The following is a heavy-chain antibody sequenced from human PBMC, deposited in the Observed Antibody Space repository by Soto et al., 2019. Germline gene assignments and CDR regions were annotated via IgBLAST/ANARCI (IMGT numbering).Heavy chain of an antibody. D-gene: IGHD3-22*01. J-gene: IGHJ4*02. V-gene: IGHV1-24*01. CDR3: ATGVRGTNYYDSSGYYYVKWGRPFDY. Sequence: ASVKVSCKVSGYTLTELSMHWVRQAPGKGLEWMGGFDPEDGETIYAQKFQGRVTMTEDTSTDTAYMELSSLRSEDTAVYYCATGVRGTNYYDSSGYYYVKWGRPFDYWGQGTLVTVSS. CDR1: GYTLTELS. CDR2: FDPEDGET.